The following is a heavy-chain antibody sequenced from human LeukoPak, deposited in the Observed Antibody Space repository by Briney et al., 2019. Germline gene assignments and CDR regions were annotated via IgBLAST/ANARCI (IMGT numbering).Heavy chain of an antibody. V-gene: IGHV3-74*01. Sequence: GGSLRLSCAASGFTFSSYWMHWVRHAPGKGLEWVSRINSDGSSTSYADSVKGRFTISRDNAKNTLYLQMNSLRAEDTAVYYCARDNRLSAYAMEDAFDIWGQGTMVTVSS. J-gene: IGHJ3*02. CDR1: GFTFSSYW. D-gene: IGHD5-18*01. CDR2: INSDGSST. CDR3: ARDNRLSAYAMEDAFDI.